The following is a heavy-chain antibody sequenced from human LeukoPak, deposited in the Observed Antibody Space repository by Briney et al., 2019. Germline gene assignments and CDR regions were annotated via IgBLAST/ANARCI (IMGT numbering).Heavy chain of an antibody. J-gene: IGHJ6*03. CDR1: GFPFARYT. CDR3: ASRSSSSWYYYYYYMDV. Sequence: PGESLRLSCTASGFPFARYTMSWVRQAPGKGLEWVANIKKDGSDKYYVDSVKGRFTISRDNAKNSLYLQMNSLRAEDTAVYYCASRSSSSWYYYYYYMDVWGKGTTVTVSS. D-gene: IGHD6-13*01. V-gene: IGHV3-7*01. CDR2: IKKDGSDK.